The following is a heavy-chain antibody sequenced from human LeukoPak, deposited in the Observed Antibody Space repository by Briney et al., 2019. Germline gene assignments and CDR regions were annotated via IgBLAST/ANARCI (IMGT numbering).Heavy chain of an antibody. Sequence: ASVKVSCKASGYTFTSYDINWVRQATGQGLEWMGWMNPNSGNTGYAQKFQGRVTITADKSTSTAYLELNSLRSEDTVVYYCASLVDTNMETDSWGQGTLVTVSS. CDR3: ASLVDTNMETDS. CDR1: GYTFTSYD. J-gene: IGHJ4*02. V-gene: IGHV1-8*01. CDR2: MNPNSGNT. D-gene: IGHD5-18*01.